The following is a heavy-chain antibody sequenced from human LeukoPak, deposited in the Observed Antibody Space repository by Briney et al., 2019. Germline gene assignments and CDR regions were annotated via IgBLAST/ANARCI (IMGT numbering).Heavy chain of an antibody. Sequence: PGGSLRLSCAASGFTFSSYAMSWVRQAPGKGLEWVSAISGSGGSTYYADSVKGRFTISRDNSKNTLYLQMNSLRAEDTAVYYCAKGTERWLQFLVDYWGQGTLVTVSS. CDR2: ISGSGGST. CDR1: GFTFSSYA. J-gene: IGHJ4*02. D-gene: IGHD5-24*01. CDR3: AKGTERWLQFLVDY. V-gene: IGHV3-23*01.